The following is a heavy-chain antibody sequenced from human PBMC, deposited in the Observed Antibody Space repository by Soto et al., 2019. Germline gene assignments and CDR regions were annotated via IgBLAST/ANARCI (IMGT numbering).Heavy chain of an antibody. CDR3: ASFGTYYDTSGFLY. J-gene: IGHJ4*02. V-gene: IGHV3-74*01. Sequence: GSLRLSCEVSGXPAKYNCIHWVRQTPGKPLVWVSRIETDGSSATYADSVNGRFTISRDNANNTVYLQMNILRAEDTAIYYCASFGTYYDTSGFLYWGQGTLVTVSS. D-gene: IGHD3-22*01. CDR1: GXPAKYNC. CDR2: IETDGSSA.